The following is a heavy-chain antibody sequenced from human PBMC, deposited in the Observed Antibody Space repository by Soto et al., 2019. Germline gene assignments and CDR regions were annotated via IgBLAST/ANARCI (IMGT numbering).Heavy chain of an antibody. CDR2: ISGSGGST. D-gene: IGHD3-16*01. Sequence: QLLASGGGLVQPGGSLRLSCAASGFTFSSYAMSWVRQAPGKGLEWVSGISGSGGSTYYANSLKGRFTISRDDSKNQLSLQMNTLRDEDTAVYYCARGIGGDTWKPFDIWGQGTMVTVSS. CDR3: ARGIGGDTWKPFDI. CDR1: GFTFSSYA. V-gene: IGHV3-23*01. J-gene: IGHJ3*02.